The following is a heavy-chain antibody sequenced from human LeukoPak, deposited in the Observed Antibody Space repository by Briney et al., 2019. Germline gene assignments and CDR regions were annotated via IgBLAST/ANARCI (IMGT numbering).Heavy chain of an antibody. CDR3: ARDNYYGSGSYSYYFDY. V-gene: IGHV3-33*01. D-gene: IGHD3-10*01. CDR1: GFTFSSYG. J-gene: IGHJ4*02. Sequence: PGGSLRLSCAASGFTFSSYGMHWVRQAPGKGLEWVAVIWYDGSNKYYADCVKGRFTISRDNSKNTLYLQMNSLRAEDTAVYYCARDNYYGSGSYSYYFDYWGQGTLVTVSS. CDR2: IWYDGSNK.